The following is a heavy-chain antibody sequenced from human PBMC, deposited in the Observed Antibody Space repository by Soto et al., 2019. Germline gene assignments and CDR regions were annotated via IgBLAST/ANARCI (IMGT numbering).Heavy chain of an antibody. D-gene: IGHD2-2*01. Sequence: GGSLRLSCAVSGFTFSNYAMSWVRQPPGKGLEWVSGLSDGVGRTFYADFVKGRYTISRDNAKNKLYLQMSSRRAEDTAVYYCAKERTTSPYNGFDPWGQGTAVT. J-gene: IGHJ5*02. CDR3: AKERTTSPYNGFDP. CDR2: LSDGVGRT. V-gene: IGHV3-23*01. CDR1: GFTFSNYA.